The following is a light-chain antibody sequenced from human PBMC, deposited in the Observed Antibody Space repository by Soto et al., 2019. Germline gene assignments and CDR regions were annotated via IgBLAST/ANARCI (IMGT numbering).Light chain of an antibody. V-gene: IGLV1-47*01. Sequence: QSVLTQPPSASGTPGQRVTISCSGSTSNIGKNFVYWYQQLPGMAPRLLTYKNDQRPSGVPDRFSGSKSGTSASLAISGVRSEDEADYFCAVWDDSLTAYLFGSGTKLTVL. CDR3: AVWDDSLTAYL. CDR2: KND. J-gene: IGLJ1*01. CDR1: TSNIGKNF.